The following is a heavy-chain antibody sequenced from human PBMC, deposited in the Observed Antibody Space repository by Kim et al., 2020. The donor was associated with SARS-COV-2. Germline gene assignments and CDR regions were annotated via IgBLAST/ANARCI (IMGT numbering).Heavy chain of an antibody. Sequence: GGSLRLSCAASGFTFSSYVMHWVRQAPGKGLEWVANILNDGNTKYYADSMRGRFTISRDNSKNTLYLQLNSLRAEDTAIFYCVREGEGLKNFYDWGQGTLVTVSS. CDR3: VREGEGLKNFYD. D-gene: IGHD1-26*01. J-gene: IGHJ4*02. CDR2: ILNDGNTK. CDR1: GFTFSSYV. V-gene: IGHV3-30*04.